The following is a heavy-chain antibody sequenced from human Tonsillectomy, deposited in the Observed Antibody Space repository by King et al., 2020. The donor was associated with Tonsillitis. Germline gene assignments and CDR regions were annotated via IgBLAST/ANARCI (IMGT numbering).Heavy chain of an antibody. D-gene: IGHD1-1*01. J-gene: IGHJ4*02. V-gene: IGHV1-2*02. CDR2: INPNSGGT. CDR1: GYTFTGYY. Sequence: QLVQSGAEVKKPGASVKVSCKASGYTFTGYYMHWVRQAPGQGLEWMGWINPNSGGTNNAQKFQGRVTMTRDTSISTAYMELSRLRSDDTAVDYCSSDPHTGLGDYWGQGTLVTVSS. CDR3: SSDPHTGLGDY.